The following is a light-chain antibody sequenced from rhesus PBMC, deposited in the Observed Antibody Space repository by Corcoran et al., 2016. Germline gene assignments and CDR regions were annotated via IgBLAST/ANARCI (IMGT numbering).Light chain of an antibody. CDR1: SNNVGNQG. J-gene: IGLJ6*01. Sequence: QTGLTQPHSVSEGLRQTATPTCTGDSNNVGNQGAAWLQQHQGHPPKLLSYKNTNRPSGLSDRFSASRSGSTASLTITGLQPEDEADYYCSAWDSGLSAQVFGSGTKLTVL. V-gene: IGLV10-114*01. CDR3: SAWDSGLSAQV. CDR2: KNT.